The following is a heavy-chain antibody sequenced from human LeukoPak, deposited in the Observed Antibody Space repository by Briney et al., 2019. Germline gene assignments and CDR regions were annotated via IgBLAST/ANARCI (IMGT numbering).Heavy chain of an antibody. CDR2: IYYSGST. Sequence: SETLSLTCTVSGGSISSYYWSWIRQPPGKGLEWTGYIYYSGSTNYNPSLKSRVTISVDTSKNQFSLKLSSVTAADTAVYYCARSNYDILTGYHYNWFDPWGQGTLVTVSS. D-gene: IGHD3-9*01. J-gene: IGHJ5*02. V-gene: IGHV4-59*08. CDR3: ARSNYDILTGYHYNWFDP. CDR1: GGSISSYY.